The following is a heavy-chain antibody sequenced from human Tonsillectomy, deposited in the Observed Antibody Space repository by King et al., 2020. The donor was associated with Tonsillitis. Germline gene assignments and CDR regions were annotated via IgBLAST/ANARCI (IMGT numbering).Heavy chain of an antibody. CDR2: IIPILGIA. D-gene: IGHD4-17*01. CDR3: ASSGDYFALDI. CDR1: GGTFSSYA. Sequence: VQLVESGAEVKKPGSSVKVSCKASGGTFSSYAISWVRQAPGQGLEWMGRIIPILGIANYAQKFQGRVTITADKSTSTAYMELSSLRSEDTAVYYCASSGDYFALDIWGQGTMVTVSA. J-gene: IGHJ3*02. V-gene: IGHV1-69*09.